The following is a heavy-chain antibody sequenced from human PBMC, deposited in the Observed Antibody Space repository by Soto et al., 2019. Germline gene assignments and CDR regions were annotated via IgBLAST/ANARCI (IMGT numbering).Heavy chain of an antibody. V-gene: IGHV3-21*01. Sequence: EVQLVESGGGLVKPGGSLRLSCAASGFTFSSYSMNWVRLAPGKGLEWVSSISSSSSYIYYADSVKGRFTISRDNAKNSLYLQMNSLRAEDTAVYYCARDVSSGWSLDYWGQGTLVTVSS. CDR1: GFTFSSYS. CDR2: ISSSSSYI. D-gene: IGHD6-19*01. J-gene: IGHJ4*02. CDR3: ARDVSSGWSLDY.